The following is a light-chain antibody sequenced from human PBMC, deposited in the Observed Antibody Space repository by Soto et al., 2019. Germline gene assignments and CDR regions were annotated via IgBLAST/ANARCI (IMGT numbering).Light chain of an antibody. Sequence: IVLTQSPGTLSLSPGERASLFCRASQSVGRFLAWYQHKPGQAPRLLIYGASTRATGIPDRFSGSGSGTDLTLTINRLEPDDFAVYYCQHHGGSPLFTFGPGTKVDIK. J-gene: IGKJ3*01. CDR3: QHHGGSPLFT. CDR1: QSVGRF. V-gene: IGKV3-20*01. CDR2: GAS.